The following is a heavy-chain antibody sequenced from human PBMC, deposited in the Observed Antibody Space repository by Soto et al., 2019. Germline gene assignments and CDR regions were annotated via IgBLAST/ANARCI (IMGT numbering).Heavy chain of an antibody. Sequence: VQLVQSGAEVKKPGASVKVSCKAPGYTFTSYDISWVRQAPGQVLARMGWISTYNGNTNYAQKLQGRVTMTTDTSTSTAYMELRSLRSDDTAVYYCAGGIRVAATRGWFDPWGQGTLVTVSS. CDR2: ISTYNGNT. CDR1: GYTFTSYD. V-gene: IGHV1-18*01. CDR3: AGGIRVAATRGWFDP. D-gene: IGHD2-15*01. J-gene: IGHJ5*02.